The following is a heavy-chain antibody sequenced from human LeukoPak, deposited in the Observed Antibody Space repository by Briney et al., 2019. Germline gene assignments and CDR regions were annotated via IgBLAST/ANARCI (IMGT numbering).Heavy chain of an antibody. D-gene: IGHD2-8*02. CDR2: ISGNGGST. CDR1: GFTFSSYA. Sequence: GGSLRLSCAASGFTFSSYAMSWVRQAPGKGLEWVSAISGNGGSTYYADSVKGRFTISRDNSKNTLYLQMNSLRAEDTAVYYCAKGVSSVVYALNWFDPWGQGTLVTVSS. CDR3: AKGVSSVVYALNWFDP. V-gene: IGHV3-23*01. J-gene: IGHJ5*02.